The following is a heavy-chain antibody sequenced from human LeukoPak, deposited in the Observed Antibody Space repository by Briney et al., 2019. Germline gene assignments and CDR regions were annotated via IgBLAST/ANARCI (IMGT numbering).Heavy chain of an antibody. Sequence: SETLSLTCTVSGYSISSGHFWGWIRQPPGKDLEWIGSIYQSGTTYYNPSLKSRVTISVDTSKNQFSLKLSSVTAADTAVYYCARRGAAAGTIDYWGQGTLVTVSS. CDR1: GYSISSGHF. V-gene: IGHV4-38-2*02. J-gene: IGHJ4*02. CDR3: ARRGAAAGTIDY. D-gene: IGHD6-13*01. CDR2: IYQSGTT.